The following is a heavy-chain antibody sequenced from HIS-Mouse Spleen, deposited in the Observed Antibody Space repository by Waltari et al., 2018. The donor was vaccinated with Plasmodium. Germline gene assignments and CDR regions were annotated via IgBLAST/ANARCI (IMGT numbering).Heavy chain of an antibody. CDR1: GGSFSGYY. Sequence: QVQLQQWGAGLLKPSETLSLTCAVYGGSFSGYYWSWIRQPPGKGLEWIGEINHSGSTNNNPSVKSRVTISVDTSKNQFSLKLSTVTAADTAVYYCARGQRGIDAFDIWGQGTMVTVSS. CDR2: INHSGST. V-gene: IGHV4-34*01. D-gene: IGHD7-27*01. CDR3: ARGQRGIDAFDI. J-gene: IGHJ3*02.